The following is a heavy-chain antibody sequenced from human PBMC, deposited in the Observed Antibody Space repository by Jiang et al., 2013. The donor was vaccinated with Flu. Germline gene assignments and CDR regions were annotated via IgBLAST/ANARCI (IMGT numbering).Heavy chain of an antibody. CDR1: GYTFTGYY. CDR2: INPNSGGT. Sequence: EVKKPGASVKVSCKASGYTFTGYYMHWVRQAPGQGLEWMGWINPNSGGTNYAQKFQGRVTMTRDTSISTAYMELSRLRSDDTAVYYCARGGRIAVAGKRTDYWGQGTLVTVSS. D-gene: IGHD6-19*01. CDR3: ARGGRIAVAGKRTDY. V-gene: IGHV1-2*02. J-gene: IGHJ4*02.